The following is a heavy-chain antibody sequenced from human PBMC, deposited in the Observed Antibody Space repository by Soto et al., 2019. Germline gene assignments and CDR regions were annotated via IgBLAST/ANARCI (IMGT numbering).Heavy chain of an antibody. V-gene: IGHV3-11*01. J-gene: IGHJ4*02. CDR2: ISQSGDTI. Sequence: GGSLRLSCAASGFTFSDYYMSWIRQAPGKGLEWLSYISQSGDTIYYADSVKGRFTSTRDNAKNSLYLQMNNLRAEDTAVYYCAREGHTYGSDYWGQGTLVTVSS. CDR3: AREGHTYGSDY. D-gene: IGHD3-10*01. CDR1: GFTFSDYY.